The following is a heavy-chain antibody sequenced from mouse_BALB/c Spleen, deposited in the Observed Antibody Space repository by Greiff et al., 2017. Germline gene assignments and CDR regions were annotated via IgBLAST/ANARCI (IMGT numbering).Heavy chain of an antibody. CDR3: ALITTVPAWFAY. J-gene: IGHJ3*01. CDR2: INPYNDGT. D-gene: IGHD2-4*01. CDR1: GYTFTSYV. Sequence: EVQLMESGPELVKPGASVKMSCKASGYTFTSYVMHWVKQKPGQGLEWIGYINPYNDGTKYNEKFKGKATLTADKSSSTAYMELGSLTSKDSAFYACALITTVPAWFAYWGQGTLDTVSA. V-gene: IGHV1-14*01.